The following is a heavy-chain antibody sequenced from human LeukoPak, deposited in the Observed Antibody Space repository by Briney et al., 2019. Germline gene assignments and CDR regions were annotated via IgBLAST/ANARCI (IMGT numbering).Heavy chain of an antibody. D-gene: IGHD3-22*01. J-gene: IGHJ6*03. CDR1: GGSISSSSYY. CDR2: MYYSGST. CDR3: ARSHYESSGYYPPGPYYYYMDV. V-gene: IGHV4-39*01. Sequence: SETLSLTCTVSGGSISSSSYYWGWIRQPPGKGLGWLGRMYYSGSTYYNPSLKSRVAISVDTSKNQLSLKLSSVTAADTAVYYCARSHYESSGYYPPGPYYYYMDVWGKGTTVTVSS.